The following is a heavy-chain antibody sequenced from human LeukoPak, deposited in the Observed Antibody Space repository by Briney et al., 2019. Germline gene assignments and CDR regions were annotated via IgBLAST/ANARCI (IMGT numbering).Heavy chain of an antibody. D-gene: IGHD1-26*01. CDR3: ARAGGSYTLLPY. J-gene: IGHJ4*02. CDR2: INSDGSST. Sequence: PGGSLRLSCAASGFTFSSYWMHWVRQAPGKGLVWVSRINSDGSSTSYADPVKGRFTISRDNAKNTLYLQMNSLRAEDTAVYYCARAGGSYTLLPYWGQGTLVTVSS. CDR1: GFTFSSYW. V-gene: IGHV3-74*01.